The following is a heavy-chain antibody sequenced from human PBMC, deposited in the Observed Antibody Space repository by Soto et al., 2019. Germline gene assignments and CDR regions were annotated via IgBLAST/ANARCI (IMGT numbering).Heavy chain of an antibody. CDR1: CGSISSGGYY. CDR2: IYYSGST. D-gene: IGHD3-10*01. J-gene: IGHJ4*02. V-gene: IGHV4-31*03. Sequence: QVQLQESGPGLVKPSQTLSLTCTVSCGSISSGGYYWSWIRQHPGKGLEWIGYIYYSGSTYYNPSLKSRVTISVDTSKNQFSLKLSSVTAADTAVYYCAREPGNYYGSGSQRQNDYWGQGTLVTVSS. CDR3: AREPGNYYGSGSQRQNDY.